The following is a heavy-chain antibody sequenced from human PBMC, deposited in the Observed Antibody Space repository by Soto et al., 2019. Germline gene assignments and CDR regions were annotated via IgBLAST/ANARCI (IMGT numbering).Heavy chain of an antibody. CDR2: ISGSGGST. D-gene: IGHD3-10*01. V-gene: IGHV3-23*01. Sequence: PGGSLRLSCAASGFTFSSYAMSWVRQAPGKGLEWVSAISGSGGSTYYADSVKGRSTISRDNSKNTLYLQMNSLRAEDTAVYYCAKEYYGSGVLDYYVMDGWGQGTTVTVSS. CDR3: AKEYYGSGVLDYYVMDG. J-gene: IGHJ6*02. CDR1: GFTFSSYA.